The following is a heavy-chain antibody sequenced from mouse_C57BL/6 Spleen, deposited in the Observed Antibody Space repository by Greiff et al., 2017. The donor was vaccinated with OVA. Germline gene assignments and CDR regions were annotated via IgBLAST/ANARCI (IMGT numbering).Heavy chain of an antibody. V-gene: IGHV1-64*01. D-gene: IGHD2-4*01. Sequence: QVQLQQPGAELVKPGASVKLSCKASGYTFTSYWMHWVKQRPGQGLEWIGMIHPNSGSTNYNEKFKSKATLTVDKSSSTAYMQLSSLTSEVSAVYYCARGYDYDGFAYWGQGTLVTVSA. CDR1: GYTFTSYW. CDR2: IHPNSGST. CDR3: ARGYDYDGFAY. J-gene: IGHJ3*01.